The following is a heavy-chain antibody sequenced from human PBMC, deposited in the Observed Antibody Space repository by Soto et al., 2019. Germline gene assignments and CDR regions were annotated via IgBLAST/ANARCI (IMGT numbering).Heavy chain of an antibody. J-gene: IGHJ6*02. CDR3: ARDNSGMDV. Sequence: PGGSLRPSCAASGLSFSSYRMHWVPQAPGKGLEWVPVIWNAGSNKNYAESVKGRFTISRENSKNTLYLHMNSLRVEVRAVYFCARDNSGMDVWGQGTTVPVS. V-gene: IGHV3-30*19. CDR2: IWNAGSNK. CDR1: GLSFSSYR.